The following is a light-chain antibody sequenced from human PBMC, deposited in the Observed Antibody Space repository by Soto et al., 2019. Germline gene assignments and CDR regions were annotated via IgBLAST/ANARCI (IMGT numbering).Light chain of an antibody. J-gene: IGLJ2*01. V-gene: IGLV1-40*01. CDR1: SSNIGAGYD. CDR2: GDN. Sequence: QPVLTQPPSVSGAPGQRVTISCTGSSSNIGAGYDVHWYQQLPGTAPQLLIYGDNNRPSGVPDRFSGSKSGTSASLAITGLRAEDEADYYCQSYDSSLSGREVFGGGTKLTVL. CDR3: QSYDSSLSGREV.